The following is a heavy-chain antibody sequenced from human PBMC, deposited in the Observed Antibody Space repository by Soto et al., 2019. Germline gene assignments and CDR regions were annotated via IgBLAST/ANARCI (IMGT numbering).Heavy chain of an antibody. CDR3: ARLGPSTAARAFDI. CDR2: IYYSGST. V-gene: IGHV4-39*01. D-gene: IGHD6-25*01. J-gene: IGHJ3*02. CDR1: GGSISSSSYY. Sequence: QLQLQESGPGLVKPSETLSLTCTVSGGSISSSSYYWGWIRQPPGKGLEWIGSIYYSGSTYYNPSLKRRVTISVDTSKNQFSLKLSSVTAADTAVYYCARLGPSTAARAFDIWGQGTMVTVSS.